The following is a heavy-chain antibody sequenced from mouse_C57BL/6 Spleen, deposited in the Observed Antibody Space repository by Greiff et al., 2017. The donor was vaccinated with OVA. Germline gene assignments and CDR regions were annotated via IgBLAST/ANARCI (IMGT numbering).Heavy chain of an antibody. Sequence: QVQLKQPGAELVRPGTSVKLSCKASGYTFTSYWMHWVKQRPGQGLEWIGVIDPSDSYTNYNQKFKGKATLTVDTSSSTAYMQLSSLTSEDSAVYYCARTGTNYYAMDYWGQGTSVTVSS. CDR1: GYTFTSYW. J-gene: IGHJ4*01. V-gene: IGHV1-59*01. D-gene: IGHD4-1*01. CDR2: IDPSDSYT. CDR3: ARTGTNYYAMDY.